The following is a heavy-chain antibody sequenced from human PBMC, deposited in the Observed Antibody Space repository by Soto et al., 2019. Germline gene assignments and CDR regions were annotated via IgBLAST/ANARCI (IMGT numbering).Heavy chain of an antibody. V-gene: IGHV1-69*06. J-gene: IGHJ3*02. CDR1: GGTLSDHG. Sequence: QVQLEQSGAEVKKPGSSVKISCKASGGTLSDHGVSWLRQAPGQGLEWVGGTIPVFNTANYAPKFQGRVTIAENKSTNVAYRELASLRSDDTAFENWGRGADGSRTYYTCPSAFDIWGQWTLVIVSS. CDR2: TIPVFNTA. D-gene: IGHD3-10*01. CDR3: GRGADGSRTYYTCPSAFDI.